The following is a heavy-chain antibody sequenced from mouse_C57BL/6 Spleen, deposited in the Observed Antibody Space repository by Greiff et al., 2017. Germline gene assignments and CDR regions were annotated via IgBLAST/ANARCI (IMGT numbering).Heavy chain of an antibody. CDR2: ISDGGSYT. CDR3: ARERGITTVVAHYAMDY. D-gene: IGHD1-1*01. J-gene: IGHJ4*01. CDR1: GFTFSSYA. V-gene: IGHV5-4*01. Sequence: EVQLVESGGGLVKPGGSLKLSCAASGFTFSSYAMSWVRQTPEKRLEWVATISDGGSYTYYPDNVKGRFTISRDNAKNNLYLQMSHLKSEDTAMYYCARERGITTVVAHYAMDYWGQGTSVTVSS.